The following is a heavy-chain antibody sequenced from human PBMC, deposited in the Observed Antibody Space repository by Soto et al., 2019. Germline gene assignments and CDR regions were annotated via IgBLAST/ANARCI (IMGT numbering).Heavy chain of an antibody. CDR3: ARGPSGDKVDY. CDR1: GGSISSAYYY. Sequence: QVQLQESGPGLVKPSQTLSLTCTVSGGSISSAYYYWSWIRQPPGKGLEWIGHMYDSGSTYSNPSLQSQVTISMDTSKNQCSLKLSSVTAADTAVYYCARGPSGDKVDYWGQGTLVTVSS. J-gene: IGHJ4*02. D-gene: IGHD7-27*01. V-gene: IGHV4-30-4*01. CDR2: MYDSGST.